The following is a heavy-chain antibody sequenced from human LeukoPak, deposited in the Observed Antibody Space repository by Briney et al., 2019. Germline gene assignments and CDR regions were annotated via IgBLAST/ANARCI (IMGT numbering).Heavy chain of an antibody. CDR3: ARDLGQYYDTSDNWFDP. Sequence: GGSLRLSCAASGFTFSNYWMHWVRHAPGKGLVWVSRINSDGSSIIYADSVKGRFTISRDNAKKRVNLQMNSLRGEDTAVYYCARDLGQYYDTSDNWFDPWGQGTLVTVSS. CDR2: INSDGSSI. CDR1: GFTFSNYW. V-gene: IGHV3-74*01. J-gene: IGHJ5*02. D-gene: IGHD3-22*01.